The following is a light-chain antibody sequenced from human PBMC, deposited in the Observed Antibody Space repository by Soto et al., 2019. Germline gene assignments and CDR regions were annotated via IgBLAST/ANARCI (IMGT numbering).Light chain of an antibody. V-gene: IGLV2-23*01. CDR3: CSNAASSTYV. CDR1: SSDVGSHNL. CDR2: EAS. Sequence: QSALTQPASVSGSPGQSITISCTGTSSDVGSHNLVSWYQQYPGKAPKLIIFEASKRPSGVSNRSSGSKSGSTASLTISGLQAEDEADYYCCSNAASSTYVFGSGTKVTVL. J-gene: IGLJ1*01.